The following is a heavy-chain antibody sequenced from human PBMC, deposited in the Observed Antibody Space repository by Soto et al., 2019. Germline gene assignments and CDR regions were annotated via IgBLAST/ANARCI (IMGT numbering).Heavy chain of an antibody. CDR3: ARGLRNYYGVDV. Sequence: PGGSLRLSCAGAGFTFSSYSMHWVRQVPGKGLVWVSRINSDGRRTNYADSVKGRFTISRDNAKNTLYLQMNSLRAEDTAVYYCARGLRNYYGVDVWGQGTTVTVSS. CDR2: INSDGRRT. CDR1: GFTFSSYS. V-gene: IGHV3-74*01. J-gene: IGHJ6*02. D-gene: IGHD2-21*01.